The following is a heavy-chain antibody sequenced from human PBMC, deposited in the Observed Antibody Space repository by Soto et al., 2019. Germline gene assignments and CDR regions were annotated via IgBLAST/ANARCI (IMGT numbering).Heavy chain of an antibody. CDR3: ARDIFGGSYDFWH. D-gene: IGHD3-3*01. V-gene: IGHV3-66*01. CDR2: ISSDGST. J-gene: IGHJ4*02. Sequence: EVPVVESGGGLVQPGGSLRLSCAVSGFTVNNIFMTWVRQAPGKGLEWVSVISSDGSTYYADSVKGRFTISRDNSKNTLFLEMRSLRAGDTAVYYCARDIFGGSYDFWHGGQGTLVTVSS. CDR1: GFTVNNIF.